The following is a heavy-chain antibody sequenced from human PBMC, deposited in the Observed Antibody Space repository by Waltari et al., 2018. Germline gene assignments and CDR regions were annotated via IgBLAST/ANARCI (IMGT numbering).Heavy chain of an antibody. V-gene: IGHV3-53*01. CDR2: IDSGGST. D-gene: IGHD3-10*01. Sequence: EVQLVESGGGLIQPGGSLRLSCAASGFNVSSNYMSWVRQAPGKWLEWVSVIDSGGSTYYADSVKGRFTISRDNSKNTLNLQMNSLRAEDTAVYYCARDRYYGSGSYKYYYYYGMDVWGQGTTVTVSS. CDR1: GFNVSSNY. J-gene: IGHJ6*02. CDR3: ARDRYYGSGSYKYYYYYGMDV.